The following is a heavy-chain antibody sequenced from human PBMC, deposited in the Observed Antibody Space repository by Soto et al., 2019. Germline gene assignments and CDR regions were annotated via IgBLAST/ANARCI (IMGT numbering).Heavy chain of an antibody. CDR2: IYNSGST. J-gene: IGHJ4*02. CDR3: TSGRMTTLD. D-gene: IGHD3-16*01. Sequence: QVQLQESGPGLVKPSETLSLTCSVSGGSVSSANNYWSWVRQPPGKGLEWIGYIYNSGSTNYNPPLPRRVTRSVDTAKNQFCLTRSSVTAADTAVYYCTSGRMTTLDWGQGTLVTVSS. CDR1: GGSVSSANNY. V-gene: IGHV4-61*01.